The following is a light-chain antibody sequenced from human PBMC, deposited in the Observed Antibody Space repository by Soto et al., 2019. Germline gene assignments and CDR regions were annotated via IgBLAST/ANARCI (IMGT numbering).Light chain of an antibody. J-gene: IGKJ2*01. CDR2: GAS. CDR1: QSVSSSY. Sequence: ENVLTQSPGTLSLSPGERATLSCRASQSVSSSYLTWYQQKPGQAPRLLIYGASSRVTDIPDRFSGSGSGTDFTLTISRLEPEDFAVYYCQQYDSSPVTFGQGTKLEIK. V-gene: IGKV3-20*01. CDR3: QQYDSSPVT.